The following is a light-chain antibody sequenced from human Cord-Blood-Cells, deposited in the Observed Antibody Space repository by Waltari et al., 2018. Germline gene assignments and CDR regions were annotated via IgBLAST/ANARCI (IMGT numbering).Light chain of an antibody. CDR3: QQYYSYPYT. Sequence: AIRMTQSPSSFSASTGDRVTITCRASQGISSYLAWYQQKPGQAPNLLIYAASTLQSGVPSRFSGSVSVTDFTLTISCLQSEDFATYYCQQYYSYPYTFGQGTKLEIK. CDR2: AAS. J-gene: IGKJ2*01. V-gene: IGKV1-8*01. CDR1: QGISSY.